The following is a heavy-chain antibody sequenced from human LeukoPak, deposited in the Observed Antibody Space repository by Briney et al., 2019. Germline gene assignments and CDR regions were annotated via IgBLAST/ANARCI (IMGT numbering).Heavy chain of an antibody. CDR3: ARGRWLQSFDY. J-gene: IGHJ4*02. CDR1: GFTFSNYA. D-gene: IGHD5-24*01. Sequence: GGSLRLSCAASGFTFSNYAMHWVRQAPGKGLEYVSAISSNGGSTYYANSVKGRFTISRDNSKNTLYLQMGSLRAEDMAVYYCARGRWLQSFDYWGQGTLVTVSS. V-gene: IGHV3-64*01. CDR2: ISSNGGST.